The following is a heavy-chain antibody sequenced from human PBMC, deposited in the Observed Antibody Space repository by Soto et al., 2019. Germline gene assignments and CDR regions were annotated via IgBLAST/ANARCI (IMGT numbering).Heavy chain of an antibody. CDR1: GFTFSNAW. CDR2: IKSKTDGGTT. J-gene: IGHJ4*02. Sequence: GGSLRLSCAASGFTFSNAWMSWVRQAPRKGLEWVGRIKSKTDGGTTHYAAPVKGRFTISRDDSKSTLYLQMNSLKTEDTAVYYCATDRLLVAAASDYWGKGTLVTVSS. D-gene: IGHD2-15*01. CDR3: ATDRLLVAAASDY. V-gene: IGHV3-15*01.